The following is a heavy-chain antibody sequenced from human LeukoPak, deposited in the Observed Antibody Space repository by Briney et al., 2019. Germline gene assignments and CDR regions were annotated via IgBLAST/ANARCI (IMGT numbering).Heavy chain of an antibody. CDR2: INPNSGGT. J-gene: IGHJ4*02. V-gene: IGHV1-2*02. CDR3: ARGLVTMVRGVIPLLGY. D-gene: IGHD3-10*01. Sequence: ASVKVSCKASGYTFTGYYMHWVRQAPGQGLEWMGWINPNSGGTNYAQKFQGRVTMTRDTSISTAYMELSRLRPDDTAVYYCARGLVTMVRGVIPLLGYWGQGTLVTVSS. CDR1: GYTFTGYY.